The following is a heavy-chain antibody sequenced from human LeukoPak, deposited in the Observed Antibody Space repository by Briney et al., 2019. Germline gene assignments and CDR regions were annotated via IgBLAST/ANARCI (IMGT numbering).Heavy chain of an antibody. J-gene: IGHJ4*02. CDR2: INPNSGGT. V-gene: IGHV1-2*02. Sequence: ASVKVSCEASGYTFTGYYMHWVRQAPGQGLEWMGWINPNSGGTNYAQKFQGRVTMTRDTSISTAYMELSRLRSDDTAVYYCATDLFWSGSSPAAGDYWGQGTLVTVSS. CDR3: ATDLFWSGSSPAAGDY. D-gene: IGHD3-3*01. CDR1: GYTFTGYY.